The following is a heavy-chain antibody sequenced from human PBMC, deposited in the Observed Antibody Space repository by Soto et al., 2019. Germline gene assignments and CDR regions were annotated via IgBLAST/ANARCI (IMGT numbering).Heavy chain of an antibody. CDR2: ISAYNGNT. Sequence: ASVKVSCKASGYTFTSYGISWVQQAPGQGLEWMGWISAYNGNTNYAQKLQGRVTMTTDTSTSTAYMELRSLRSDDTAVYYCARDRPRNYDFWSGYSRIGYWGQGTLVTVSS. V-gene: IGHV1-18*01. D-gene: IGHD3-3*01. CDR1: GYTFTSYG. CDR3: ARDRPRNYDFWSGYSRIGY. J-gene: IGHJ4*02.